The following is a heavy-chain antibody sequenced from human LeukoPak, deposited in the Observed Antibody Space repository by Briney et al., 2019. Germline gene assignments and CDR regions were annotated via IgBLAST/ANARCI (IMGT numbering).Heavy chain of an antibody. J-gene: IGHJ5*02. CDR3: ARESAYHYASSGYYLAKSSDH. CDR1: GGTCSSYA. CDR2: IIPILGIA. D-gene: IGHD3-22*01. Sequence: SVMHFSWASGGTCSSYAMIWVRRAPGQGLEWMGRIIPILGIANYAQKFQGRVTITADKSTSTAYMELSSLRPEDPAVYSCARESAYHYASSGYYLAKSSDHWGQGTLVTVSS. V-gene: IGHV1-69*04.